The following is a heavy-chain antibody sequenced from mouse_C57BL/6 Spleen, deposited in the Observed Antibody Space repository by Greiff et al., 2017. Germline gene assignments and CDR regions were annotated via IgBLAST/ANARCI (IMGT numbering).Heavy chain of an antibody. J-gene: IGHJ2*01. CDR2: FHPYNDDT. D-gene: IGHD3-1*01. CDR3: ARRDSEGYYFDY. CDR1: GYTFTTYP. V-gene: IGHV1-47*01. Sequence: VQGVESGAELVKPGASVKMSCKASGYTFTTYPIEWMKQNHGKSLEWIGNFHPYNDDTKYNEKFKGKATLTVEKSSSTVYLELSRLTSDDSAVYYCARRDSEGYYFDYWGQGTTLTVSS.